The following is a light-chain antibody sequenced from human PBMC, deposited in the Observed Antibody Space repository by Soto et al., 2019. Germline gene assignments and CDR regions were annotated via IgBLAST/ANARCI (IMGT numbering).Light chain of an antibody. CDR2: HDK. V-gene: IGLV3-21*02. CDR3: QVWDSSSDEGV. CDR1: NIGGKS. J-gene: IGLJ1*01. Sequence: SYELTQPPSVSVAPGQTARMTCGGENIGGKSVHWYQQKPGQAPVVVVFHDKDRPSGIPERFSGSNSASAATLTIARVEAGDEADYFCQVWDSSSDEGVFGPGTKLTVL.